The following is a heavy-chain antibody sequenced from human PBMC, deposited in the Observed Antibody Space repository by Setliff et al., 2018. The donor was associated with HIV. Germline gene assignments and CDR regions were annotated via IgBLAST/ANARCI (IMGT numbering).Heavy chain of an antibody. D-gene: IGHD3-3*01. CDR1: GYSVTSGYY. CDR2: IYHTGST. Sequence: PSETLSLTCDVSGYSVTSGYYWGWIRQTPGKGLEWIGSIYHTGSTYYNPSLKGRVTISADTSKKQLTLSLNSVTAADTAVYFCARDVMEWFGNYFDNWGQGALVTVSS. J-gene: IGHJ4*02. V-gene: IGHV4-38-2*02. CDR3: ARDVMEWFGNYFDN.